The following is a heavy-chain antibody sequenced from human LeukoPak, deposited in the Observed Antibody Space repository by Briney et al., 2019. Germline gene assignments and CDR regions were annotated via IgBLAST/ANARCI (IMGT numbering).Heavy chain of an antibody. J-gene: IGHJ3*02. Sequence: SETLSLTCTVSGGSISSGSDYWGWIRQPPGKGLEWIANIYYSGNTYYNPSLKSRVTISIDTSKNQFSLKLTSVTTADTAVYYCAGEDYFGSSGYASWRFDIWGQGTMVTVSS. CDR2: IYYSGNT. CDR1: GGSISSGSDY. D-gene: IGHD3-22*01. CDR3: AGEDYFGSSGYASWRFDI. V-gene: IGHV4-39*07.